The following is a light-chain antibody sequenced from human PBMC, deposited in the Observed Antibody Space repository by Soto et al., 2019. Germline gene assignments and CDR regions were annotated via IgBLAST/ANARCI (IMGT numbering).Light chain of an antibody. V-gene: IGLV2-23*02. J-gene: IGLJ1*01. Sequence: QSALTQPASVSGSPGQSITISCTGTNRDVGTYNLVSWYQQHPGKAPKLMIYEVSKRPSGVSNRFSGSKSGNTASLTISGLQAEDEAEYYGCSYAGSSTYGFGTGTKVTVL. CDR2: EVS. CDR3: CSYAGSSTYG. CDR1: NRDVGTYNL.